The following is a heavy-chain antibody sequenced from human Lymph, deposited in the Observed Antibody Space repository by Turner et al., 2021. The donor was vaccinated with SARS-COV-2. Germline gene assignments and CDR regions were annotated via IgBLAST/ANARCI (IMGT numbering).Heavy chain of an antibody. V-gene: IGHV4-59*01. CDR3: ARGFDY. J-gene: IGHJ4*02. Sequence: QVQLQESGPGLVKPSETLSHTCTVSGDSISNYYWSWIRQPPGKGLEWIGYIYYSGSTNYNPSLKGRVTISVDTSKNHFSLKLSSVTAADTAVYYCARGFDYWGQGTLVTVSS. CDR2: IYYSGST. CDR1: GDSISNYY.